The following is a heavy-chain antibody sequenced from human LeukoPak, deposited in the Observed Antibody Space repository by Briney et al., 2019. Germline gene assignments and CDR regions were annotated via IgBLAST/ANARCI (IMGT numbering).Heavy chain of an antibody. D-gene: IGHD6-19*01. V-gene: IGHV3-23*01. CDR2: ISGSSGST. Sequence: GASQRLSRAAAAFTFSRYPISWVRQTPGKGLEWDSTISGSSGSTYYADSVKGRFTIFRDNSKNTLYLQMTRLRAEDTAIYYCAKGDIWAVVGFFDYWGQGTLVTVSS. CDR3: AKGDIWAVVGFFDY. CDR1: AFTFSRYP. J-gene: IGHJ4*02.